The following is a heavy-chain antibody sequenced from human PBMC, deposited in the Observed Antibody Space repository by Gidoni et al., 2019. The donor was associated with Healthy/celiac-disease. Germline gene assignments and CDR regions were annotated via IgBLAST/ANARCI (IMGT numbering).Heavy chain of an antibody. CDR1: GYTFTSYG. J-gene: IGHJ6*02. Sequence: QVQLVQSGAEVKKPGASVKVSCKASGYTFTSYGISWVRQAPGQGLEWMGWISAYNGNTNYAQKLQGRVTMTTDTSTSTAYMELRSLRSDDTAVYYCARAGHYYDSSGYLYYYYYGMDVWGQGTTVTVSS. V-gene: IGHV1-18*01. D-gene: IGHD3-22*01. CDR2: ISAYNGNT. CDR3: ARAGHYYDSSGYLYYYYYGMDV.